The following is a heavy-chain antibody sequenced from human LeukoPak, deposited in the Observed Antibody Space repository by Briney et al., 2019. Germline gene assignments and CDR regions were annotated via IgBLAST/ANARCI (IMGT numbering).Heavy chain of an antibody. CDR2: TYYRSKWYN. Sequence: ASQTLSLTCAISGDSVSSNSAAWNWIRQSPSRGLEWLGRTYYRSKWYNDYAVSVKSRITINPDTSKNQFSLQLNSVTPEDTAVNYCARDGPAANPDAFDIWGQGTMVTVSS. V-gene: IGHV6-1*01. CDR1: GDSVSSNSAA. J-gene: IGHJ3*02. D-gene: IGHD2-8*01. CDR3: ARDGPAANPDAFDI.